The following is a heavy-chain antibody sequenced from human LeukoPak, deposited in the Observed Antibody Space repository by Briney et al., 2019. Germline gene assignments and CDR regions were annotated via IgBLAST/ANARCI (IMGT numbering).Heavy chain of an antibody. D-gene: IGHD1-26*01. V-gene: IGHV3-7*01. CDR3: ARDWEY. CDR1: GFTFSDYW. J-gene: IGHJ4*02. Sequence: GGSLRLSWAASGFTFSDYWMSWVRQAPGKGLEWVANIKQDGSEKYYVASVKGRFTVSRDNANNSLYLQMNSLRAEDTAVYYCARDWEYWGQGTLVTVSS. CDR2: IKQDGSEK.